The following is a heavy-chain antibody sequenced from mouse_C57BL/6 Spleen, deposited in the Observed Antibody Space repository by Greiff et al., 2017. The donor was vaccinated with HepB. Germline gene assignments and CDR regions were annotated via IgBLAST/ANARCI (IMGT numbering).Heavy chain of an antibody. Sequence: EVQVVESEGGLVQPGSSMKLSCTASGFTFSDYYMAWVRQVPEKGLEWVANINYDGSSTYYLDSLKSRFIISRDNAKNILYLQMSSLKSEDTATYYCARDNYGRYAMDYWGQGTSVTVSS. CDR2: INYDGSST. CDR1: GFTFSDYY. V-gene: IGHV5-16*01. CDR3: ARDNYGRYAMDY. J-gene: IGHJ4*01. D-gene: IGHD1-1*01.